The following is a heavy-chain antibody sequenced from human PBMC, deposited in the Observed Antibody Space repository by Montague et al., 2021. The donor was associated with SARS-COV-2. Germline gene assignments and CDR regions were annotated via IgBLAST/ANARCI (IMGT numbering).Heavy chain of an antibody. D-gene: IGHD2-21*01. V-gene: IGHV4-34*01. Sequence: SETLSLTCAVYGGSFSGYYWSWIRQPPGKGLEWIGEINYSGSTNYNPSLKSRVTISVDTSKNQFSLKLSSVTAADTAVYYCARGSSILWWWPFDYWGQGTLVTVSS. CDR3: ARGSSILWWWPFDY. J-gene: IGHJ4*02. CDR1: GGSFSGYY. CDR2: INYSGST.